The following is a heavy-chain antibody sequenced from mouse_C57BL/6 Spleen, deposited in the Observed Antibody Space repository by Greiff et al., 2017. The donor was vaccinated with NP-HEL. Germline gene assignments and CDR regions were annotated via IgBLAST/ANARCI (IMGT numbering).Heavy chain of an antibody. CDR2: IYPGDGDT. Sequence: VQLQQSGPELVKPGASVKISCKASGYAFSSSWMNWVKQRPGKGLEWIGRIYPGDGDTNYNGKFKGKATLTADKSSSTAYMQLRSLTSEDSAVYYCARGITTGRYFDVWGTGTTVTVSS. CDR3: ARGITTGRYFDV. V-gene: IGHV1-82*01. CDR1: GYAFSSSW. D-gene: IGHD1-1*01. J-gene: IGHJ1*03.